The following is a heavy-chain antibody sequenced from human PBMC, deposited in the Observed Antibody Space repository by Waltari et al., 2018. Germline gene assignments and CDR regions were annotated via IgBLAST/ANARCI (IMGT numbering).Heavy chain of an antibody. J-gene: IGHJ4*02. CDR1: GGPFSRLS. D-gene: IGHD3-10*01. CDR3: ARSITVVRGAWDY. V-gene: IGHV1-69*01. CDR2: IIPIFGTS. Sequence: QVQLVQSGSEVKKPGSSVKVSCKASGGPFSRLSISWVRQAPGQGLEWMGGIIPIFGTSDYAQKFQGRVTITADESTSTAYMELSSLRSEDTAVYFCARSITVVRGAWDYWGQGTLVTVSS.